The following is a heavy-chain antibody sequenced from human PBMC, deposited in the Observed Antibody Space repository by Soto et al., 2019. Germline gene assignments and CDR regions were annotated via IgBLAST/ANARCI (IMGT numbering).Heavy chain of an antibody. CDR2: ISGGGGTI. V-gene: IGHV3-23*01. D-gene: IGHD2-21*02. J-gene: IGHJ6*02. CDR1: GFSFNAYG. Sequence: EVQLLESGGALEQPGGSLTLSCAVSGFSFNAYGMSWVRQAPGKGLEWISFISGGGGTIYYADSVKGRFISSRVNSKSTLYLQMTSLSVDDTAVYYCAKDRGNGDKPNIYAYDGIEVWGQGTKVTVSS. CDR3: AKDRGNGDKPNIYAYDGIEV.